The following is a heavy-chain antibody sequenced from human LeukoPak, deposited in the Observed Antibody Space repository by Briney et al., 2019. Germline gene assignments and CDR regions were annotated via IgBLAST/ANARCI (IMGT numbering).Heavy chain of an antibody. Sequence: PSETLSLTCTVSGGSISSSSYYWGWIRQPPGKGLEWIGSIYYSGSTYYNPSLKSRVTISVDTSKNQFSLKLSSVTAADTAVYYCARPATVVPGYAFDIWGQGTMVTVSS. J-gene: IGHJ3*02. CDR3: ARPATVVPGYAFDI. D-gene: IGHD4-23*01. CDR1: GGSISSSSYY. CDR2: IYYSGST. V-gene: IGHV4-39*01.